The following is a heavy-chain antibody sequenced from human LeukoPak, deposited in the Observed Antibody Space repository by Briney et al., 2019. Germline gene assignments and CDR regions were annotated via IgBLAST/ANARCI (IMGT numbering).Heavy chain of an antibody. Sequence: SETLSLTCTVSGGSVSSGSYYWSWIRQPPGKGLEWIGEINHSGSTNYNPSLKSRVTISVDTSKNQFSLKLSSVTAADTAVYYCARGPRDYDSSGVLDSWGQGTLVTVSS. D-gene: IGHD3-22*01. J-gene: IGHJ4*02. CDR1: GGSVSSGSYY. CDR2: INHSGST. CDR3: ARGPRDYDSSGVLDS. V-gene: IGHV4-39*07.